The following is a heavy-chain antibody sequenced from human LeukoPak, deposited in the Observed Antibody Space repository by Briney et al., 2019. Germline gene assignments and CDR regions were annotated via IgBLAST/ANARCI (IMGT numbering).Heavy chain of an antibody. J-gene: IGHJ4*02. CDR2: IYYNGRT. Sequence: SETLSLTCTVSGDSINNNNYYWGWIRQPPGKGLEWIGNIYYNGRTYYSPSLKSRVTISVDTSKNQFSLKLSSVTAADTAVYYCASLYSSSWYHYWGQGTLVTVSS. D-gene: IGHD6-13*01. CDR3: ASLYSSSWYHY. CDR1: GDSINNNNYY. V-gene: IGHV4-39*07.